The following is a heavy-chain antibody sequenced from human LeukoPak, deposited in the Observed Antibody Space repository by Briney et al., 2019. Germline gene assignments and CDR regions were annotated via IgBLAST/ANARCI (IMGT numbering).Heavy chain of an antibody. J-gene: IGHJ5*02. CDR2: ITRTGSNT. Sequence: PGGSLRLSCAATGFTISSSATTWVRQAPGKGLDWVSTITRTGSNTFYADSVKGRFTISRDNSNNTLYQQMNSLRVEDTAIYFCAKDMGGRLGPWGQGTLVTVSS. CDR1: GFTISSSA. D-gene: IGHD1-26*01. CDR3: AKDMGGRLGP. V-gene: IGHV3-23*01.